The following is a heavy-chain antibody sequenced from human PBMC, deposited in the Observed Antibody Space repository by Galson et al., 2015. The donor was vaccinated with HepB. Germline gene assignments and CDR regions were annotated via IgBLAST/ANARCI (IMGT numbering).Heavy chain of an antibody. Sequence: SLRLSCAASGFTFSSYAMSWVRQAPGRGLEWLSTISGSGASTYYADSVKGRFIISRDKSKNTLYLQMGSLRAEDTAVYYCAKKVEEYYYCGMDVWGQGTTVTVSS. CDR1: GFTFSSYA. CDR2: ISGSGAST. V-gene: IGHV3-23*01. CDR3: AKKVEEYYYCGMDV. J-gene: IGHJ6*02. D-gene: IGHD6-6*01.